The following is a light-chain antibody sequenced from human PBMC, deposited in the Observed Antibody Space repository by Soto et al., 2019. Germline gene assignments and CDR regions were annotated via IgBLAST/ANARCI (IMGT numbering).Light chain of an antibody. CDR3: QQYNSYSSYT. CDR1: QSISSW. CDR2: DAS. V-gene: IGKV1-5*01. Sequence: DIPMTQSPSTLSASVGDRVTITCRASQSISSWLAWYQQKPGKAPKLLIYDASSLESGVPSRFSGSGSGTEFTLTISSLQPDDFATYHCQQYNSYSSYTFGQGTKLEIK. J-gene: IGKJ2*01.